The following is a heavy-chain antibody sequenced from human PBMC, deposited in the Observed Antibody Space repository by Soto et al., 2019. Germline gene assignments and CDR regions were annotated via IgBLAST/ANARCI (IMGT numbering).Heavy chain of an antibody. CDR1: GFTFSSYG. J-gene: IGHJ6*01. CDR2: ISYDGSNT. D-gene: IGHD3-3*01. V-gene: IGHV3-30*18. Sequence: PGGSLRLSCAASGFTFSSYGIHWVRQAPGKGLEWVAVISYDGSNTYYADSVQGRFRISRDNSKNTLYLQMNSLRAEDTAVYYCANVQTAIFGVVIMAFSKEVWGHGTTVTVSS. CDR3: ANVQTAIFGVVIMAFSKEV.